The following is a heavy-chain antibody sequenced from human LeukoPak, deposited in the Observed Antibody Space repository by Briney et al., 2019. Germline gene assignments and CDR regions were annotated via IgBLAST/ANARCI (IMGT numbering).Heavy chain of an antibody. CDR2: ITSSGTTI. J-gene: IGHJ3*02. Sequence: GGSLRLSCAASGLTVSDNYMTWIRQAPGKGLEWISFITSSGTTIYYADSVKGRFTISRDHAKNSLYLQMNSLRAEDTAVYYCARGKYGSGTYGESAFDIWGQGTMVTVSS. D-gene: IGHD3-10*01. CDR3: ARGKYGSGTYGESAFDI. CDR1: GLTVSDNY. V-gene: IGHV3-11*01.